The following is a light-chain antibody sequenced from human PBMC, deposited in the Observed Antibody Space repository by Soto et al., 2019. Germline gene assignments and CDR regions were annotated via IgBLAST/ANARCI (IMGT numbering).Light chain of an antibody. V-gene: IGLV1-51*01. CDR1: SSNVGNNY. Sequence: QSVLTQPPSVSAAPGQKVTISCSGSSSNVGNNYVSWYQQFPGTAPKLLIYDNNKRISGIPDRFSGSKSGTSATLGITGLQTGDEADYYCGTWDSSLSDNWVFGGGTKLTVL. CDR3: GTWDSSLSDNWV. CDR2: DNN. J-gene: IGLJ3*02.